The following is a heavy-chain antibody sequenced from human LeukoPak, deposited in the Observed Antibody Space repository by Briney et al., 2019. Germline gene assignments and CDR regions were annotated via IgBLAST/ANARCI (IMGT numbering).Heavy chain of an antibody. Sequence: PGGSLRLSCAASGFTFSDYYMSWIRQAPGKGLEWVSYISSSGSTIYYADSVKGRFTISRDNSKNTLYLQMNSLRAEDTAVYYCATTAMVYYYGMDVWGQGTTVTVSS. D-gene: IGHD5-18*01. J-gene: IGHJ6*02. V-gene: IGHV3-11*01. CDR1: GFTFSDYY. CDR3: ATTAMVYYYGMDV. CDR2: ISSSGSTI.